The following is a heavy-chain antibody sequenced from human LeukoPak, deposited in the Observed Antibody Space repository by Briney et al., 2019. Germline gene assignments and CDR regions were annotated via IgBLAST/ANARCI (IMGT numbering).Heavy chain of an antibody. CDR2: ISINGGST. CDR1: GFTFSSYA. D-gene: IGHD5-18*01. J-gene: IGHJ6*02. V-gene: IGHV3-64*01. Sequence: PGGSLRLSCAASGFTFSSYAMSWVRQAPGKGLEYVSSISINGGSTYYANSVKDRFTISRDNSKSTLYLQVGSLRVEDMAVYYCARGGSNTAMGAMDVWGQGTTVTVSS. CDR3: ARGGSNTAMGAMDV.